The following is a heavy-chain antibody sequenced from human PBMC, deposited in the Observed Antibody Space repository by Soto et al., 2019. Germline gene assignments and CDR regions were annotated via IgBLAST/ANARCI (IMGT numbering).Heavy chain of an antibody. CDR3: ARDYYDSSGYVNWFDP. V-gene: IGHV4-31*03. J-gene: IGHJ5*02. CDR2: IYYSGST. Sequence: SETLSLTCTVSGGSISSGGYYWSWIRQHPGKGLEWIGYIYYSGSTYYNTSLKSRVTISVDTSKNQFSLKLSSVTAADTAVYYCARDYYDSSGYVNWFDPWGQGTLVTVSS. D-gene: IGHD3-22*01. CDR1: GGSISSGGYY.